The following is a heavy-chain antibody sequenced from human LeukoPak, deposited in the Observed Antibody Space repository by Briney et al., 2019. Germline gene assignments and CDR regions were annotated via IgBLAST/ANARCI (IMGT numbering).Heavy chain of an antibody. CDR3: ARDLGSGDAFDI. D-gene: IGHD7-27*01. V-gene: IGHV3-7*01. J-gene: IGHJ3*02. CDR1: GFTFSSYW. CDR2: IKQDGSDK. Sequence: GGSLRLSRAASGFTFSSYWLTWVRQAPGKGLEWVASIKQDGSDKYYVDSVKGRFTISRDNAKNSLYLQMNSLRAEDTALYYCARDLGSGDAFDIWGQGTMVTVSS.